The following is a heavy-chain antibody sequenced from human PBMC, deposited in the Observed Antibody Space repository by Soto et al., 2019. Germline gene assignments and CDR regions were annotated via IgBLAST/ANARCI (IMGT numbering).Heavy chain of an antibody. CDR3: ARATPYYYYGMDV. CDR2: IYYSGST. D-gene: IGHD2-15*01. J-gene: IGHJ6*02. V-gene: IGHV4-31*03. Sequence: QVQLQESGPGLVKPSQTLSLTCTVSGGSISSGGDYWSWIRQHPGKGLEWIGYIYYSGSTYYNPSLKSRVTLSVDTSKNRITLKLSYVTAADTAVYECARATPYYYYGMDVWGQGTTVTVSS. CDR1: GGSISSGGDY.